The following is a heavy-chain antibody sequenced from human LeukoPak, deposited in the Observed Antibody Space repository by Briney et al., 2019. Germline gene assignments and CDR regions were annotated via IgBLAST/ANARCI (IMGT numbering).Heavy chain of an antibody. J-gene: IGHJ4*02. CDR1: GFTFSSYW. CDR3: ARTTSGYDYSFDH. CDR2: IKQDGSEK. D-gene: IGHD5-12*01. V-gene: IGHV3-7*03. Sequence: GGSLRLSCAASGFTFSSYWMSWVRQAPGKGLEWVANIKQDGSEKYYVDSVKGRFTISRDNAKNTLYLQMNSLRAEDTAVYYCARTTSGYDYSFDHWGQGTLVTVSS.